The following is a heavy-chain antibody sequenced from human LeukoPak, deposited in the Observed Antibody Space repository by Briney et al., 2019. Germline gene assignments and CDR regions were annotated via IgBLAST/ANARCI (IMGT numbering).Heavy chain of an antibody. CDR1: GFTFSSYG. J-gene: IGHJ4*02. Sequence: GGSLRLSCAASGFTFSSYGMHWVRQAPGKGLEWVAFIRYDGSNKYYADSVKGRFTISKDNSKNTLYLQMNSLRAEDTAVYYCAKAPSYYYSSGSFDYWGQGTLVTVSS. D-gene: IGHD3-10*01. CDR2: IRYDGSNK. V-gene: IGHV3-30*02. CDR3: AKAPSYYYSSGSFDY.